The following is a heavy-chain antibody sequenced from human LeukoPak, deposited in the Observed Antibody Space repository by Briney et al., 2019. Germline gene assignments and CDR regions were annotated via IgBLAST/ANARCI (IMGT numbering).Heavy chain of an antibody. CDR3: ARDRRRTTGTTDAFDI. Sequence: ASVKVSCKASGGTFSSYAISWVRQAPGQGLEWMGGIIPIFGTANYAQKFQGRVTITADESTSTAYTELSSLRSEDTAVYYCARDRRRTTGTTDAFDIWGQGTMVTVSS. V-gene: IGHV1-69*13. J-gene: IGHJ3*02. CDR2: IIPIFGTA. CDR1: GGTFSSYA. D-gene: IGHD1-1*01.